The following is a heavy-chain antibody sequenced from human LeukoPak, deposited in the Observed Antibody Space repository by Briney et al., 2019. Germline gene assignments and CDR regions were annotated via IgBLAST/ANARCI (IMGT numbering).Heavy chain of an antibody. CDR3: ARVAAGQLVWENYFDY. D-gene: IGHD6-13*01. CDR2: IYSGGTT. V-gene: IGHV3-53*01. Sequence: PGGSLRLSCAASGFTVSSSYMSWVRQAPGKGLEWVSIIYSGGTTYYADSVEGRFTVSRDSSKNTLYLQMNSLRAEDTAVYYCARVAAGQLVWENYFDYWGQGTLVTVSS. J-gene: IGHJ4*02. CDR1: GFTVSSSY.